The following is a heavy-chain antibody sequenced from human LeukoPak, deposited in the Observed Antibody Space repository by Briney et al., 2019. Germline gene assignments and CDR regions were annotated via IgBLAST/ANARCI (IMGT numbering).Heavy chain of an antibody. CDR1: GYTFTSYG. J-gene: IGHJ4*02. V-gene: IGHV1-18*01. CDR2: ISAYNGNT. CDR3: ARASIGVMIVVVADY. Sequence: GASVKVSCKASGYTFTSYGISWVRQAPGQGLEWMGWISAYNGNTNYAQKLQGRVTMTTDTSTSTAYMELRSLGSDDTAVYYCARASIGVMIVVVADYWGQGTLVTVSS. D-gene: IGHD3-22*01.